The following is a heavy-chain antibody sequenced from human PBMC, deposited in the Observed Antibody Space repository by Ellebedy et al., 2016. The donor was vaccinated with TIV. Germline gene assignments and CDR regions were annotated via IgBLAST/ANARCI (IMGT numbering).Heavy chain of an antibody. Sequence: FTFSRDNAKNSLYLQMNSLRAEDTAVYYCARDSDYGDYVPYYFDYWGQGTLVTVSS. J-gene: IGHJ4*02. D-gene: IGHD4-17*01. CDR3: ARDSDYGDYVPYYFDY. V-gene: IGHV3-11*06.